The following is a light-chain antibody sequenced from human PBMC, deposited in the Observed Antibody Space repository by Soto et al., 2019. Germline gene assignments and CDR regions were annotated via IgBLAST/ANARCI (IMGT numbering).Light chain of an antibody. Sequence: IGVTQSPGALSLSPGERATLSCRASQSLSSNYLAWYRQRPGQAPRLLLSGVSSRATGIPDRFSGSGSGTDFTLAISRVEPEDFALYFCQQYADSPITFGQGTRLEIK. J-gene: IGKJ5*01. CDR3: QQYADSPIT. V-gene: IGKV3-20*01. CDR1: QSLSSNY. CDR2: GVS.